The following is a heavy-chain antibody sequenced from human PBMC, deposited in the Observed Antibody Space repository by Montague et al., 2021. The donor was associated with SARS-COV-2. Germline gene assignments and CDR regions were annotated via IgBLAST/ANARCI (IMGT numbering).Heavy chain of an antibody. CDR2: MYYTAHT. CDR3: ARSRANVPSRPGFDY. CDR1: GASVASGNFY. J-gene: IGHJ4*02. Sequence: SETLSLTCTVSGASVASGNFYWSWIRQPPGKGLEWIGYMYYTAHTNYNPSLESRVTMPVDPTKNQFSLTLTSVTAADTAVYYCARSRANVPSRPGFDYWGQGALVTVSS. D-gene: IGHD6-6*01. V-gene: IGHV4-61*01.